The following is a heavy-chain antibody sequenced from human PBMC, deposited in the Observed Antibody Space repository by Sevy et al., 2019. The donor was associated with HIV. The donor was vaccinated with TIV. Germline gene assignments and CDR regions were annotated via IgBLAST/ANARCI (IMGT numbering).Heavy chain of an antibody. CDR3: ARAGPLVDLVHSDR. D-gene: IGHD3-10*01. J-gene: IGHJ5*02. CDR1: EFTFSRYW. V-gene: IGHV3-7*03. Sequence: GGSLRLSCATSEFTFSRYWMTWVRQAPGKGLEWVVYINQDGSQKSDVDSVKGRFTISRDNSKNSLFLQMNSLRAEDAAVYDGARAGPLVDLVHSDRWGPGTLVTVSS. CDR2: INQDGSQK.